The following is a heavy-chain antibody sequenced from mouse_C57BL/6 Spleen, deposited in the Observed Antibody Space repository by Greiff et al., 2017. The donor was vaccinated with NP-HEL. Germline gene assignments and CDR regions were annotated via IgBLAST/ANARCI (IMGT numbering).Heavy chain of an antibody. CDR1: GYSFTGYY. J-gene: IGHJ1*03. CDR2: INPSTGGT. V-gene: IGHV1-42*01. Sequence: EVKLMESGPELVKPGASVKISCKASGYSFTGYYMNWVKQSPEKSLEWIGEINPSTGGTTYNQKFKAKATLTVDKSSSTAYMQLKSLTSEDSAVYYCARGVGGYFDVWGTGTTVTVSS. D-gene: IGHD3-1*01. CDR3: ARGVGGYFDV.